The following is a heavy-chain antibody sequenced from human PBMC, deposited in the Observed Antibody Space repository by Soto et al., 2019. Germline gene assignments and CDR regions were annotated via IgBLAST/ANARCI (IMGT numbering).Heavy chain of an antibody. D-gene: IGHD3-3*02. CDR3: AREGLAFSDYFDY. Sequence: PPETLSLTCTVSGVSITSYFWSWIRQTPGKGLDWIGYIYYSGSTNYNPSLKSRVTISVDTSKNQFSLKLSSVTAADTAVYYCAREGLAFSDYFDYWGQGTLVTVSS. CDR2: IYYSGST. J-gene: IGHJ4*02. V-gene: IGHV4-59*01. CDR1: GVSITSYF.